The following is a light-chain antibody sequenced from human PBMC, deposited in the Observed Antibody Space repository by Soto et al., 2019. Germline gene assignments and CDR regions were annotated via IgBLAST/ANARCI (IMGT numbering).Light chain of an antibody. Sequence: QSALTQPASVSGSPGQSITISCTGTSSDVGGYNYVSWYQQHPGKAPKLMIYEVSNRPSGVSNRFSGSKSGNTASLTISGLQAEDEADYYCSSFTSSIIDDVFGTGTKLTVL. CDR2: EVS. CDR1: SSDVGGYNY. CDR3: SSFTSSIIDDV. V-gene: IGLV2-14*01. J-gene: IGLJ1*01.